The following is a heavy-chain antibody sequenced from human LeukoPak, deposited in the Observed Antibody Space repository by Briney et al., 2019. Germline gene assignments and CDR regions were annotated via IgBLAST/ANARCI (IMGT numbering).Heavy chain of an antibody. D-gene: IGHD3-10*01. CDR2: ISWNSGSI. V-gene: IGHV3-9*01. Sequence: PGRSLRLSCAVSGFNFDDYAMHWVRQAPGKGLEWVSGISWNSGSIGYADSVKGRFTISRDNAKNSLYLQMNSLRAEDTALYYCAKDFGFGEFIYYMDVWGKGTTVTVSS. J-gene: IGHJ6*03. CDR1: GFNFDDYA. CDR3: AKDFGFGEFIYYMDV.